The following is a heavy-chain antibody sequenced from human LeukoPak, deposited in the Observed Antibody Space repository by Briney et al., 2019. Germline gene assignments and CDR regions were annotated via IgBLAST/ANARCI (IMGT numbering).Heavy chain of an antibody. CDR3: ARDLQLELGAGYYYMDV. V-gene: IGHV1-69*13. J-gene: IGHJ6*03. CDR1: GGTFSSYA. D-gene: IGHD1-1*01. CDR2: IIPIFGTA. Sequence: ASVKVSCKASGGTFSSYAISWVRQAPGQGLEWMGGIIPIFGTANYAQKFQGRVTITADESTSTAYMELSSLRSEDTAVYYCARDLQLELGAGYYYMDVWGKGTTVTVSS.